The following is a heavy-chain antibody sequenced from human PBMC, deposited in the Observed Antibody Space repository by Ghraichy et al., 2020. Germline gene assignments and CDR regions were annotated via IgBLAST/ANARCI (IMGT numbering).Heavy chain of an antibody. CDR2: ISSSSSYT. CDR1: GFTFSDYY. V-gene: IGHV3-11*06. D-gene: IGHD6-13*01. CDR3: ASVGAAAGTLFDY. Sequence: LSLTCAASGFTFSDYYMSWIRQAPGKGLEWVSYISSSSSYTNYADSVKGRFTISRDNAKNSLYLQMNSLRAEDTAVYYCASVGAAAGTLFDYWGQGTLVTVSS. J-gene: IGHJ4*02.